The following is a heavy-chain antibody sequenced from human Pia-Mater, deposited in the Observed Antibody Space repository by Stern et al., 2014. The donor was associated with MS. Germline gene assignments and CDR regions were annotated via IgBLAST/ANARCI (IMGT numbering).Heavy chain of an antibody. D-gene: IGHD6-13*01. J-gene: IGHJ4*02. Sequence: QVQLVQSGAEVKKPESSVKVSCKASGGSFRSFDISWVRQAPGQRLEWLGEISPMFGVANYAQNFQGRVTFTADESTSTAYMELSSLRSEDTAVYYCARHQGGVAANWGQGTLVTVSS. CDR3: ARHQGGVAAN. V-gene: IGHV1-69*01. CDR2: ISPMFGVA. CDR1: GGSFRSFD.